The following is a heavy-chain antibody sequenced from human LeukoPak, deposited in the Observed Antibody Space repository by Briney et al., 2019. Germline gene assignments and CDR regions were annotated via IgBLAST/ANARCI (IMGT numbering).Heavy chain of an antibody. Sequence: PSETLSLTCTVSGGSISSYYWSWIRQPPGKGLEWIGYIYYSGSTNYNPSLKSRVTISVDTSKNQFSLKLSSVTAADTAVYYCARCRMVRGGIITDYYYYYMDVWGKGTTVTVSS. CDR1: GGSISSYY. CDR3: ARCRMVRGGIITDYYYYYMDV. J-gene: IGHJ6*03. D-gene: IGHD3-10*01. CDR2: IYYSGST. V-gene: IGHV4-59*01.